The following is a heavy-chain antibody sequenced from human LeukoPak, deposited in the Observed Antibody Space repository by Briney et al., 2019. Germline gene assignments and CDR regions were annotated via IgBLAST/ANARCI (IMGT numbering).Heavy chain of an antibody. CDR1: GYSISSGYY. Sequence: PSETLSLTCTVSGYSISSGYYWAWMRQPPGKGLEWIGSINHSGSTYYNPSLKSRVTVSVDTSKNQVSLRLSSVTAADTAVYYCARGFVPDSSGFHYWGQGTLVTVSS. V-gene: IGHV4-38-2*02. CDR2: INHSGST. J-gene: IGHJ4*02. D-gene: IGHD3-22*01. CDR3: ARGFVPDSSGFHY.